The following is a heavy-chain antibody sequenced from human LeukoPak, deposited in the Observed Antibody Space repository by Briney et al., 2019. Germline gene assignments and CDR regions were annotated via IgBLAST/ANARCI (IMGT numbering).Heavy chain of an antibody. CDR1: GVSVSSGSHY. Sequence: PSETLSLTCSVSGVSVSSGSHYWSWIRQPPGKRLEWIGYTYYSGSTNYNPSLKSRVTISLDTSKNEFSLNLTSVTAADTAVYYCAREGYSYEIDFWGQGTLVTVSS. CDR2: TYYSGST. J-gene: IGHJ4*02. CDR3: AREGYSYEIDF. V-gene: IGHV4-61*01. D-gene: IGHD5-18*01.